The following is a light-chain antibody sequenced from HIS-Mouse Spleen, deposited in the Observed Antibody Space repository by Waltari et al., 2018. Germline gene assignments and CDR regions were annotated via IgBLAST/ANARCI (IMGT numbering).Light chain of an antibody. J-gene: IGLJ3*02. CDR2: WCS. V-gene: IGLV2-23*01. CDR1: SSDVGSYNL. CDR3: CSYAGSWV. Sequence: QSALTQPASVSGSPGQSITISCTGTSSDVGSYNLVPWYQQHPGKAPKLMIYWCSKRSAGVSNRFSGSKSCNTASLTISGLQAEDEADYYCCSYAGSWVFGGGTKLTVL.